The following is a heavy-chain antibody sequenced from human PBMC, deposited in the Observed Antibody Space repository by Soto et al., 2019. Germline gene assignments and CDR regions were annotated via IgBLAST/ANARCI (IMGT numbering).Heavy chain of an antibody. CDR2: IVVGSGNT. Sequence: SVKVSCKASGFTFTSSAMQWVRQARGQRLEWIGWIVVGSGNTNYAQKLQERVTITTDMSTSTAYMELRSLRSDDTAVYYCARDGAGGDYYQTHYNWFDPWGQGTLVTVSS. V-gene: IGHV1-58*02. CDR3: ARDGAGGDYYQTHYNWFDP. D-gene: IGHD4-17*01. J-gene: IGHJ5*02. CDR1: GFTFTSSA.